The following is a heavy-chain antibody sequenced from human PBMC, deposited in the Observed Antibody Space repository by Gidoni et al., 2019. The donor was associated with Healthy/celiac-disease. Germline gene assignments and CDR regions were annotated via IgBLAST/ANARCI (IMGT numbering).Heavy chain of an antibody. D-gene: IGHD3-3*01. CDR1: GFTVSSNY. Sequence: EVQLVESGGGLIQPGGSLSLSCAASGFTVSSNYMSWVRQAPGKGLEWVSVIYSGGSTYYADSVKGRFTISRDNSKNTLYLQMNSLRAEDTAVYYCARTYYDFWSGLPNWFDPWGQGTLVTVSS. CDR2: IYSGGST. CDR3: ARTYYDFWSGLPNWFDP. V-gene: IGHV3-53*01. J-gene: IGHJ5*02.